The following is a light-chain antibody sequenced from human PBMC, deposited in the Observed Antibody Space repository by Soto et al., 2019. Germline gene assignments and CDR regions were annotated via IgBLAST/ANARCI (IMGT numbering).Light chain of an antibody. CDR1: QSLSSSQ. CDR3: QQYDSSPFT. CDR2: GAS. Sequence: EIVLTQSPGTLALSPGERATLSCRASQSLSSSQLAWYQQKPGQAPRLLIYGASSRATGIPDRFSGGGSGTDFTLINSRLEPEYFAVYYCQQYDSSPFTFGPGTKVEIK. J-gene: IGKJ3*01. V-gene: IGKV3-20*01.